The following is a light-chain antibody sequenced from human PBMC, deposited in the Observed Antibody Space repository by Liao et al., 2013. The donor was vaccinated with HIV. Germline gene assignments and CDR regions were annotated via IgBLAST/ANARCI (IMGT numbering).Light chain of an antibody. CDR2: YDS. J-gene: IGLJ3*02. CDR3: QVWDSSRDHGV. Sequence: SYELTQPPSVSVSPGQTASITCSGDKLGDKYACWYQQKPGQAPVLVIYYDSDRPSGIPERFSGSNSGNTATLTISRVEAGDEADYYCQVWDSSRDHGVFGGGTKLTVL. CDR1: KLGDKY. V-gene: IGLV3-1*01.